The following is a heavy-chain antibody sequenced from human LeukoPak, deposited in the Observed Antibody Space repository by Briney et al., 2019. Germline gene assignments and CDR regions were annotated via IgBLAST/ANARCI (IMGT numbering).Heavy chain of an antibody. CDR1: GGSFSGYY. CDR3: ARGRGYCSSTSCCYYYYGMDV. Sequence: SETLSLTCAVYGGSFSGYYWSWIRQPPGKGLEWIGEINHSGSTNYNPSPKSRVTISVDTSKNQFSLKLSSVTAADTAVYYCARGRGYCSSTSCCYYYYGMDVWGKGTTVTVSS. D-gene: IGHD2-2*01. V-gene: IGHV4-34*01. CDR2: INHSGST. J-gene: IGHJ6*04.